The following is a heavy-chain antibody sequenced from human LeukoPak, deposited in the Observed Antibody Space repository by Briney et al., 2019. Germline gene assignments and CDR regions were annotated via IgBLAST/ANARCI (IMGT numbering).Heavy chain of an antibody. J-gene: IGHJ5*02. Sequence: GGSLRLSRAASGIIFSNYWMHWVRQAPGKGLVWVSRINRDGSSTSYADSVKGRFTISRDNAKNTLYLQMNSLRAEDTAVYYCARDPRYDFWSGYYLGNWFDPWGQGTLVTVSS. V-gene: IGHV3-74*01. CDR3: ARDPRYDFWSGYYLGNWFDP. D-gene: IGHD3-3*01. CDR2: INRDGSST. CDR1: GIIFSNYW.